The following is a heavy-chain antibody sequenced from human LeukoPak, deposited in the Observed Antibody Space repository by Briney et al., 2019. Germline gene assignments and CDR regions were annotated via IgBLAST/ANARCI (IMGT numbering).Heavy chain of an antibody. V-gene: IGHV3-30*03. D-gene: IGHD3-16*01. CDR2: ISHDGGAK. J-gene: IGHJ5*02. Sequence: GGSLRLSCGVSGFSIGNYGMHWIRQAPDKGLEWVAMISHDGGAKYYGDPVKGRLTISRDNSDNTLYLQMNSLRVEDTAVYYCARDWGSSGWYNWFDPWGQGILVTVSS. CDR3: ARDWGSSGWYNWFDP. CDR1: GFSIGNYG.